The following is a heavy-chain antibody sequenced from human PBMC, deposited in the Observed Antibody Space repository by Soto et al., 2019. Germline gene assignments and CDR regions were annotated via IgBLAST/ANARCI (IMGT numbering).Heavy chain of an antibody. CDR1: GLTLSDVW. Sequence: GGSLRLSCAAPGLTLSDVWMSWVRQAPGKGLEWVGRIKKNADGGTLNYAAPLKGRFTIERDDTKNTLYLQMNSLKIEATAGYDGGSLEAPNTGNEAWGEGTTDAVSS. CDR2: IKKNADGGTL. CDR3: GSLEAPNTGNEA. J-gene: IGHJ6*02. V-gene: IGHV3-15*01. D-gene: IGHD2-15*01.